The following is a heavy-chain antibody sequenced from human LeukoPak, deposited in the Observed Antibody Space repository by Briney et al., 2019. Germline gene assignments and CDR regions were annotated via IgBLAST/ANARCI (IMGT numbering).Heavy chain of an antibody. CDR2: ISYDGSNK. CDR3: ARAGGYSGYDC. V-gene: IGHV3-30*01. D-gene: IGHD5-12*01. CDR1: GFTFSSYA. J-gene: IGHJ4*02. Sequence: GGSLRLSCAASGFTFSSYAMHWVRQAPGKGLEWVAVISYDGSNKYYADSVKGRFTISRHNSKNTLYLQMNSLRAEDTAVYYCARAGGYSGYDCWGQGTLVTVSS.